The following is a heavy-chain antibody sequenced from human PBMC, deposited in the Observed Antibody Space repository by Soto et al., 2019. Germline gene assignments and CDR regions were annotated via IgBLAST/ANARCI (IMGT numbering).Heavy chain of an antibody. V-gene: IGHV3-23*01. CDR3: ATVGDFWSGYYPLDY. CDR2: ISGSGGST. CDR1: GFTFSSYA. D-gene: IGHD3-3*01. J-gene: IGHJ4*02. Sequence: GGSLRLSCAASGFTFSSYAMSWVRQAPGKGLEWVSAISGSGGSTYYADSVKGRFTISRDNSKNTLYLQMNSLRAEDTAVYYCATVGDFWSGYYPLDYWGQGTLVTVSS.